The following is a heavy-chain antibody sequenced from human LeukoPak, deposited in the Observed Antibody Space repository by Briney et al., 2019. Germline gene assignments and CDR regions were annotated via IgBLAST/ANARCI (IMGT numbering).Heavy chain of an antibody. D-gene: IGHD3-9*01. CDR1: GFTFSSYA. J-gene: IGHJ4*02. Sequence: HPGRSLRLSCAASGFTFSSYAMHWVRQAPGKGLEWVAVISYDGSNKYYADSVKGRFTISRDNSKNTLYLQMNSLRAEDTAVYYCARDKQVRYFDWSALGYWGQGTLVTVSS. V-gene: IGHV3-30-3*01. CDR2: ISYDGSNK. CDR3: ARDKQVRYFDWSALGY.